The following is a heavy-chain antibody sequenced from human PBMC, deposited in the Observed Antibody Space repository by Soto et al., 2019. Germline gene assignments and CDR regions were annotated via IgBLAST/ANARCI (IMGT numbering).Heavy chain of an antibody. D-gene: IGHD5-18*01. J-gene: IGHJ4*02. CDR1: GGSVSSGSYY. V-gene: IGHV4-61*01. CDR3: ARKGMDTAMAPDY. CDR2: IYYSGST. Sequence: QVQLQESGPGLVKPSETLSLTCTVSGGSVSSGSYYWSWIRQPPGKGLEWIGYIYYSGSTNYNPSLKGRVTISVDTSKNQFSLKLSSVTAADTAVYYCARKGMDTAMAPDYWGQGTLVTVSS.